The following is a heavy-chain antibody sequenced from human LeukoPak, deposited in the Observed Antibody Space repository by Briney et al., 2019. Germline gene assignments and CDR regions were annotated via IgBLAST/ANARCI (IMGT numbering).Heavy chain of an antibody. CDR3: ATSPIAEYSSGWRTDFDY. CDR2: ISWNSGSI. J-gene: IGHJ4*02. V-gene: IGHV3-9*01. D-gene: IGHD6-19*01. CDR1: GFTFDDYA. Sequence: GGSLRLSCAASGFTFDDYAMHWVRQAPGKGLEWVSGISWNSGSIGYADSVKGRFTISRDNAKNSLYLQMNSLRAEDTAVYYCATSPIAEYSSGWRTDFDYWGQGTLVTVSS.